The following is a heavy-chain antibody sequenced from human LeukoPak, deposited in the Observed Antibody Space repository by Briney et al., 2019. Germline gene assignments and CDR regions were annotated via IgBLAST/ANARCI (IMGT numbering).Heavy chain of an antibody. CDR3: ALLIGGSGSLDYYYYYGMDV. D-gene: IGHD3-10*01. CDR1: GFTFSSNC. CDR2: IYSDGST. V-gene: IGHV3-53*01. J-gene: IGHJ6*02. Sequence: PGGSLRLSCAASGFTFSSNCMSWVRQAPGKGLEWVSIIYSDGSTYYADSVKGRFTISRDNAKNSLYLQMNSLRAEDTAVYYCALLIGGSGSLDYYYYYGMDVWGQGTTVTVSS.